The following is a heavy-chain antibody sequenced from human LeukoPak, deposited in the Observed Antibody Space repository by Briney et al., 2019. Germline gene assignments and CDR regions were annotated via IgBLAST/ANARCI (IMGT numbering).Heavy chain of an antibody. D-gene: IGHD1-14*01. Sequence: SVKVSCKASGGTFSSYAISWVRQAPGQGLEWMGGIIPIFGTANYAQKFQGRVTITADESTSTAYMELSSLRSEDTAVYYCARGGFLNRFKAGYYYYGMDLWGQGTTVTVSS. CDR1: GGTFSSYA. CDR2: IIPIFGTA. V-gene: IGHV1-69*13. J-gene: IGHJ6*02. CDR3: ARGGFLNRFKAGYYYYGMDL.